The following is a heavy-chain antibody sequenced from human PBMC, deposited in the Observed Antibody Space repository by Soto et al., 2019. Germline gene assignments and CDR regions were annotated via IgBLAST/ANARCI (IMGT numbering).Heavy chain of an antibody. CDR1: GFTFSNYA. CDR3: TRGTVRGIEGY. V-gene: IGHV3-23*01. Sequence: PGGSLRLSCAASGFTFSNYAMSWVRQAPGKGLEWVSGLSDGGGSTFYADSVKGRFTISRDNAKNTLYLQMSSLRAEDTAVYYCTRGTVRGIEGYWGQGTLVTVSS. J-gene: IGHJ4*02. CDR2: LSDGGGST. D-gene: IGHD1-26*01.